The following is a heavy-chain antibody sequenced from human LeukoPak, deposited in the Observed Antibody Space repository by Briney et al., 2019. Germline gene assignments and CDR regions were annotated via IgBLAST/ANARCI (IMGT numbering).Heavy chain of an antibody. CDR1: GYTFTGYY. D-gene: IGHD3-10*01. Sequence: ASVKVSCKASGYTFTGYYMHWVRQAPGQGLEWMGWINPNSGGTNYAQKFQGRVTMTRDTSISTAYMELSRLRSDDTAVYYCARDAPYGSGSYALWFDPWGQGTLVTVSS. J-gene: IGHJ5*02. CDR3: ARDAPYGSGSYALWFDP. CDR2: INPNSGGT. V-gene: IGHV1-2*02.